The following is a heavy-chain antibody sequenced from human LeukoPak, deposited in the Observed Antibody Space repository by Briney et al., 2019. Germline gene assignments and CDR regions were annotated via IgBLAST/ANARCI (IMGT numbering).Heavy chain of an antibody. CDR3: AKDIGETWFGELPRDY. D-gene: IGHD3-10*01. J-gene: IGHJ4*02. V-gene: IGHV3-21*04. CDR1: GFTFSSYN. CDR2: ISNSGTYI. Sequence: GGSLTLSCAASGFTFSSYNMNWVRQAPGKGLEWVSSISNSGTYIYYADSVKGRFTISRDNAKNSLYLQMNSLRAEDTALYYCAKDIGETWFGELPRDYWGQGTLVTVSS.